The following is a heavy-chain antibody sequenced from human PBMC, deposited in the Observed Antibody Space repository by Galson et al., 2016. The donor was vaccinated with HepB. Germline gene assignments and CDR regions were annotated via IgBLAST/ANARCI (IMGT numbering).Heavy chain of an antibody. Sequence: DSVSSNSAVWHWIRQSPSRGLEWLGRTFYKSKWYNDYAVSVKSRITVNADTSKNQFSLHLNSVTPDDTAVYYCTRGFEYSSGWYYFDHWGQGTLVTVSS. V-gene: IGHV6-1*01. CDR3: TRGFEYSSGWYYFDH. J-gene: IGHJ4*02. CDR1: DSVSSNSAV. D-gene: IGHD6-19*01. CDR2: TFYKSKWYN.